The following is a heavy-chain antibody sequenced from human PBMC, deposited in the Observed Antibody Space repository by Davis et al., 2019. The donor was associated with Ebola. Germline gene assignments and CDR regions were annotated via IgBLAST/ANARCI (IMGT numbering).Heavy chain of an antibody. Sequence: GESLKISCKGSGYSFTSYGISWVRQAPGQGLEWMGWISAYNGNTNYAQKLQGRVTMTTDTSTSTAYMEVGSLRSDDTAVYYCARAQFPTTSDHWGQGTLVIVSS. V-gene: IGHV1-18*04. CDR2: ISAYNGNT. D-gene: IGHD1-1*01. CDR1: GYSFTSYG. CDR3: ARAQFPTTSDH. J-gene: IGHJ4*02.